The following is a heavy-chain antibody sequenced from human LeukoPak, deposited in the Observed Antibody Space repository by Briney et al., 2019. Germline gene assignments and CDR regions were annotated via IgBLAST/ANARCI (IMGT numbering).Heavy chain of an antibody. Sequence: ASVNVSCKASGYTFTGYYMHWVRQAPGQGLEWMGWINPNSGGTNYAQKFQGRVTMTRDTSISTAYMELSRLRSDDTAVYYCAKEGSGSYGEFDYWGQGTLVTVSS. CDR2: INPNSGGT. J-gene: IGHJ4*02. D-gene: IGHD1-26*01. CDR3: AKEGSGSYGEFDY. V-gene: IGHV1-2*02. CDR1: GYTFTGYY.